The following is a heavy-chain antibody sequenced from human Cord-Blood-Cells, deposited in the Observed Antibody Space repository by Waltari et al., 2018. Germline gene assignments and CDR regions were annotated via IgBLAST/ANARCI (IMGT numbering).Heavy chain of an antibody. Sequence: EVQLVESGGGLVKPGGSLRLSCAASEFTLRSYSMYWVSQAPGKGLGWSSAIISSGSYIYYADSVKGRFTISRDNAKNSLYLQMNSLRAEDTAVYYCARVFLSYSSSGNFDYWGQGTLVTVSS. CDR3: ARVFLSYSSSGNFDY. CDR2: IISSGSYI. CDR1: EFTLRSYS. J-gene: IGHJ4*02. D-gene: IGHD6-6*01. V-gene: IGHV3-21*01.